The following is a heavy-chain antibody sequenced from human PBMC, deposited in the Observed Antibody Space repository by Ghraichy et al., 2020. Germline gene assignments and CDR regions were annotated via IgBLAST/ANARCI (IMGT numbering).Heavy chain of an antibody. CDR1: GGSISSYY. V-gene: IGHV4-59*01. CDR3: ALMVGRYSSSWYDY. D-gene: IGHD6-13*01. CDR2: IYYSGST. J-gene: IGHJ4*02. Sequence: SETLSLTCTVSGGSISSYYWSWIRQPPGKGLEWIGYIYYSGSTNYNPSLKSRVTISVDTSKNQFSLKLSSVTAADTAVYYCALMVGRYSSSWYDYWGQGTLVTVSS.